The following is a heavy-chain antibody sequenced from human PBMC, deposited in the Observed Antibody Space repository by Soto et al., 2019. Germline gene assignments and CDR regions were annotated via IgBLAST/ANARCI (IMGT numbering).Heavy chain of an antibody. CDR3: XXXXXXXXXXXXGDYTD. V-gene: IGHV3-53*04. Sequence: EVQLVESGGGLVRPGGSLRLSCAASGFSVSSNYMSWVRQAPGKGLEWVSVIYSDGKTYYADSVKGRFTISRHKSQNTXXXXXXXXXXXXXXXXXXXXXXXXXXXXXXGDYTDWGQGTLVTVSS. CDR1: GFSVSSNY. J-gene: IGHJ4*02. D-gene: IGHD5-12*01. CDR2: IYSDGKT.